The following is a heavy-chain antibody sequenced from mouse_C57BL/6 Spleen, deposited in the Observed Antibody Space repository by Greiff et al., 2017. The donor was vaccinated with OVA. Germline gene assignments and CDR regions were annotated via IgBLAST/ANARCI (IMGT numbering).Heavy chain of an antibody. Sequence: EVQLQQSGPELVKPGASVKISCKASGYTFTDYYMNWVKQSHGKSLEWIGDINPNNGGTSYNQKFKGKATLTVDKSSSTAYMELRSLTSEDSAVYYCARRFDDGYYVYFDYWGQGTTLTVSS. J-gene: IGHJ2*01. CDR1: GYTFTDYY. CDR2: INPNNGGT. V-gene: IGHV1-26*01. CDR3: ARRFDDGYYVYFDY. D-gene: IGHD2-3*01.